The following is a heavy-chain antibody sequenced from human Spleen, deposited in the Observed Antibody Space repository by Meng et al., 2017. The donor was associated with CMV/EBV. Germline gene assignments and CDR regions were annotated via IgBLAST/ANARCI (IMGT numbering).Heavy chain of an antibody. CDR2: INPSGGST. CDR3: ARDRKYCSSTSCYMDYYYGMDV. Sequence: ASVKVSCKASGYTFTSYYMHWVRQAPGQGLEWMGIINPSGGSTSYAQKFQGRVTMTRDTSTSTVYMELSSLRSEDKAVYYCARDRKYCSSTSCYMDYYYGMDVWGQGTTVTVSS. D-gene: IGHD2-2*02. V-gene: IGHV1-46*01. CDR1: GYTFTSYY. J-gene: IGHJ6*02.